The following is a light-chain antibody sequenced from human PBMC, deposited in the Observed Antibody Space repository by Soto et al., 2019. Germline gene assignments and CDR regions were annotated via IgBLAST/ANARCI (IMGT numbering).Light chain of an antibody. J-gene: IGKJ5*01. CDR1: QSVAGAY. Sequence: DIVMTQSPGTLSLSPGDRATLSCRASQSVAGAYVAWYQQRPGQAPRLLISEASSRANGIPDRFSGSGSGTDLTLTISSLEPEDAAVYYCQQRSNWPTITFGQGTRLEIK. V-gene: IGKV3D-20*02. CDR2: EAS. CDR3: QQRSNWPTIT.